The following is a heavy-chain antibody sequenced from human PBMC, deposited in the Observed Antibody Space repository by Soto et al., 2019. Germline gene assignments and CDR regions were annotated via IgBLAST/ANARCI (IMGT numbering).Heavy chain of an antibody. J-gene: IGHJ4*02. CDR2: ITSSGTTE. Sequence: EVHLVESGGGLVQPGGSLRLSCAASGFTFSSYSLNWVRQAPGKGLEWVSYITSSGTTEYYADSVRGRFTISRDNAKNSLYLQMNSLRNDDTAVYYCVRGSSNGAYYFDFWSQGTLVTVSS. CDR3: VRGSSNGAYYFDF. V-gene: IGHV3-48*02. CDR1: GFTFSSYS. D-gene: IGHD6-13*01.